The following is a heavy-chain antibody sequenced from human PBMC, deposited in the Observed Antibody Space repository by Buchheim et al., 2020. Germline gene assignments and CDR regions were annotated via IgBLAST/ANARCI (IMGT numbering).Heavy chain of an antibody. CDR2: FSASGGSS. Sequence: EVQLLESGGGLVQPGGSLRLSCAASGFNFRSYAVTWVRQAPGKGLEWVSTFSASGGSSYYADSVKGRFTISRDNSKNTGYLEMNSLRAEDTGVYYCAKAEAYNVVVPSWGQGTT. V-gene: IGHV3-23*01. J-gene: IGHJ6*02. CDR1: GFNFRSYA. CDR3: AKAEAYNVVVPS. D-gene: IGHD2-2*01.